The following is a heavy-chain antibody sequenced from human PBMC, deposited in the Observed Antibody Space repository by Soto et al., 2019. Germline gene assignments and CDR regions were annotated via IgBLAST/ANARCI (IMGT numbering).Heavy chain of an antibody. V-gene: IGHV1-8*01. Sequence: ASVKVSCKASGYTFTSYDINWVRQATGHGLEWMGWMNPNSGNTGYAQKFQGRVTMTRNTSISTAYMELSSLRSEDTAVYYCAIGTYYDFWSGYYTRLGFDPWGQGTLVTVSS. CDR2: MNPNSGNT. CDR1: GYTFTSYD. CDR3: AIGTYYDFWSGYYTRLGFDP. J-gene: IGHJ5*02. D-gene: IGHD3-3*01.